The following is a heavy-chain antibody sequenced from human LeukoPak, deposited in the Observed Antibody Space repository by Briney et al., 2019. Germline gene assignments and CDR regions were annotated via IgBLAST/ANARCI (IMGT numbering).Heavy chain of an antibody. CDR3: ARGRVLVVPESGYERRLSGGSSENY. V-gene: IGHV4-39*07. CDR1: GGSISSSSYY. J-gene: IGHJ4*02. D-gene: IGHD2-15*01. Sequence: PSETLSLTCTVSGGSISSSSYYWGWIRQPPGKGLEWIGEINHSGSTNYNPSLKSRVTISVDTSKNQFSLKLSSVTAADTAVYYCARGRVLVVPESGYERRLSGGSSENYWGQGTLVTVSS. CDR2: INHSGST.